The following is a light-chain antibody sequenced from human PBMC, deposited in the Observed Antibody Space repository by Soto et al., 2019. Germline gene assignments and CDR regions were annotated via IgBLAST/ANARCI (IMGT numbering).Light chain of an antibody. CDR1: QDISNY. V-gene: IGKV1-33*01. J-gene: IGKJ5*01. Sequence: DIQMNQSPSSLSASVGDRVTITCQASQDISNYLNWYQQKPGKAPKLLIYDASNLETGVPPRFSGSGSGTDFTFTISSLQPEDIATYYCQQYDNLITFGQGTRLEIK. CDR2: DAS. CDR3: QQYDNLIT.